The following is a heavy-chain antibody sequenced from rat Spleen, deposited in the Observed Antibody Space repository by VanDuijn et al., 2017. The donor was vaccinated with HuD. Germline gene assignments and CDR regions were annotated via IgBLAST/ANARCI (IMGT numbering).Heavy chain of an antibody. V-gene: IGHV5-29*01. J-gene: IGHJ2*01. CDR3: AVSGYGY. CDR2: ISFDGLST. CDR1: GFTFSDYY. Sequence: EVQLVESDGGLVQPGRSLKLSCAASGFTFSDYYMAWVRQAPTKGLEWVATISFDGLSTYYRDSVQGRFTISRDNAKSTLYLQMDSLRSEDTATYYCAVSGYGYWGQGVMVTVSS. D-gene: IGHD4-3*01.